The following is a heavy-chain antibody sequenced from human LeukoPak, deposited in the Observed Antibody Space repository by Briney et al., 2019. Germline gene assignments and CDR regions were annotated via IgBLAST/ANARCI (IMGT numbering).Heavy chain of an antibody. CDR1: GGSISSGGYY. J-gene: IGHJ6*02. V-gene: IGHV4-31*03. D-gene: IGHD2-2*01. Sequence: PSETLSLTCTVSGGSISSGGYYWSWIRQHPGKGLEWIGYIYYSGSTYYNPSLKSRVTISVDTSKNQFSLKLSSVTAADTAVYYCATSYPRYCSSTSCDFHYYGMDVWGQGTTVTVSS. CDR2: IYYSGST. CDR3: ATSYPRYCSSTSCDFHYYGMDV.